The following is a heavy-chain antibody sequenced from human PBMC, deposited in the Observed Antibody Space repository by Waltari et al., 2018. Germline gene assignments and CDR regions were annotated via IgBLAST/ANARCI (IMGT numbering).Heavy chain of an antibody. CDR3: ATPYSGIVWGMDV. Sequence: EVQLVQSGAEVKKPGESLKISCTGPGYSFTSYWIGWVGQMPGKGLEWMGIIYPGDSDTRYSPSFQGQVTISADKSISTAYLQWSSLKASDTAMYYCATPYSGIVWGMDVWGQGTTVTVSS. CDR2: IYPGDSDT. D-gene: IGHD1-26*01. CDR1: GYSFTSYW. J-gene: IGHJ6*02. V-gene: IGHV5-51*03.